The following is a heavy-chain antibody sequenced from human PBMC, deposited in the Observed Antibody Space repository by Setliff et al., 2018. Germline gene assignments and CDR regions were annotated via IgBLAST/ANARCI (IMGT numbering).Heavy chain of an antibody. CDR2: ISWNSGSI. CDR3: AKDSEAYGPPPYYFDY. Sequence: GGSLRLSCAASGFTFDDYAMHWVRQAPGKGLEWVSGISWNSGSIGYADSVKGRFTISRDNSKNTLYLQMNSLRAEDTAVYYCAKDSEAYGPPPYYFDYWGQGTLVTVSS. CDR1: GFTFDDYA. J-gene: IGHJ4*02. D-gene: IGHD3-10*01. V-gene: IGHV3-9*01.